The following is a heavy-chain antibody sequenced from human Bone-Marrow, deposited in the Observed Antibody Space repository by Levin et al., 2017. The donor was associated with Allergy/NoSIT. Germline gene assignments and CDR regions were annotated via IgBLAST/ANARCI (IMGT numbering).Heavy chain of an antibody. Sequence: SETLSLTCAVYGGSFSGYYWSWIRQPPGKGLEWIGEINHSGSTNYNPSLKSRVTISVDTSKNQFSLKLSSVTAADTAVYYCARGGYVCHYYYYYGMDVWGQGTTVTVSS. V-gene: IGHV4-34*01. D-gene: IGHD3-16*01. CDR1: GGSFSGYY. J-gene: IGHJ6*02. CDR2: INHSGST. CDR3: ARGGYVCHYYYYYGMDV.